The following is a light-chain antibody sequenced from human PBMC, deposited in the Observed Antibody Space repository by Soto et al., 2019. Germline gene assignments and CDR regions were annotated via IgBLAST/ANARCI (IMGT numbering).Light chain of an antibody. Sequence: QSVLTQPPSESGTPGQTVIITCSGSSANIGGNPVSWYQHLPGTAPKLLIYSDNQRPSGVPDRFSGSKSGPSASLAISGLQSEDEADYHCAAWDDRLNGVLFGGGTKVTVL. CDR1: SANIGGNP. J-gene: IGLJ2*01. V-gene: IGLV1-44*01. CDR2: SDN. CDR3: AAWDDRLNGVL.